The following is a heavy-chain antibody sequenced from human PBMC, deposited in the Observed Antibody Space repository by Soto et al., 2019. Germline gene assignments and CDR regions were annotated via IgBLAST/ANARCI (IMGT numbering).Heavy chain of an antibody. CDR2: IYWDDDK. D-gene: IGHD5-18*01. V-gene: IGHV2-5*02. Sequence: QITLKESGPTLVKPTQTLTLTCTFSGFSLSTSGVGVGWIRQPPGKALEWLALIYWDDDKRYSPSLKSRLTITKDTSKNQVVLTMTNMDPVDTATYYCAHGRQSGYSHGPTYFDYWGQGTLVTVSS. CDR1: GFSLSTSGVG. J-gene: IGHJ4*02. CDR3: AHGRQSGYSHGPTYFDY.